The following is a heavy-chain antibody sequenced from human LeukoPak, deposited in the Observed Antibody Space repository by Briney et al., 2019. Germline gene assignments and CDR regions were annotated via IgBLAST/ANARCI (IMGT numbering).Heavy chain of an antibody. Sequence: ASVKVSCKASGYTFTNYYIHWVRQAPGQGLEWMGWMNPNSGNTGYAQKFQGRVTITRNTSISTAYMELSSLRSEDTAVYYCARAVGASDMDVWGKGTTVTVSS. V-gene: IGHV1-8*01. D-gene: IGHD1-26*01. CDR3: ARAVGASDMDV. J-gene: IGHJ6*03. CDR2: MNPNSGNT. CDR1: GYTFTNYY.